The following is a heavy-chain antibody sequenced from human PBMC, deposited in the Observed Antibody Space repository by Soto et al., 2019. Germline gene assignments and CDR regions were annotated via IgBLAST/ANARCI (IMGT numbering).Heavy chain of an antibody. J-gene: IGHJ4*02. CDR2: ISGSGGST. CDR3: AKAIMSCYDRLPLDS. CDR1: GFTFSSYA. V-gene: IGHV3-23*01. D-gene: IGHD3-16*01. Sequence: EVQLLESGGALVQPGGSLRLSCAASGFTFSSYAMSWVRQAPGKGLEWISAISGSGGSTYYADSVKGRFTISRDNSKNQLCLQMNSLRAEDTGVYYCAKAIMSCYDRLPLDSWGQGTLVTVSS.